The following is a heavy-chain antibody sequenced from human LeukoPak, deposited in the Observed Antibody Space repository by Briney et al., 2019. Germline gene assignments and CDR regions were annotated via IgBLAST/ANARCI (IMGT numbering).Heavy chain of an antibody. V-gene: IGHV1-2*02. J-gene: IGHJ4*02. D-gene: IGHD6-6*01. CDR2: INPNSGGT. Sequence: ASVKVSCKASGYTFTGSYMHWVRQAPGQGLEWMGWINPNSGGTNYAQKFQGRVTMTRDTSISTAYMELSRLRSDDTAVYYCARVPVYSSSSGYYFDYWGQGTLVTASS. CDR1: GYTFTGSY. CDR3: ARVPVYSSSSGYYFDY.